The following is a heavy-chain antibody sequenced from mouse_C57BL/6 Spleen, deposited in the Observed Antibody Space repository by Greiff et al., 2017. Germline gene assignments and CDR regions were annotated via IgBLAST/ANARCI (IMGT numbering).Heavy chain of an antibody. CDR2: IRHNGGST. D-gene: IGHD2-4*01. J-gene: IGHJ4*01. CDR3: ARTDDDGGDSLDY. V-gene: IGHV1-64*01. CDR1: GYTFTSYW. Sequence: QVQLQQPGAGLVKPGASVKLSCKASGYTFTSYWMHWVQQRPGQGLEWIGMIRHNGGSTNYHEKFKSKATLTVDKSSSTAYMQLSSLTSDDSAVXYCARTDDDGGDSLDYGGQGTSVTVSS.